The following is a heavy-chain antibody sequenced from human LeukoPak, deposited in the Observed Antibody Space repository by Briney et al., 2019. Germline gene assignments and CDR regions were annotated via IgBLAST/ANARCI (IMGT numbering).Heavy chain of an antibody. CDR3: ARGDSGSFLEVDY. D-gene: IGHD1-26*01. J-gene: IGHJ4*02. V-gene: IGHV3-21*01. CDR1: GFTFSNYW. CDR2: ISSSGTYI. Sequence: GGSLRLSCAASGFTFSNYWMHWVRQAPGKGLEWVSSISSSGTYIFYADSVKGRFTISRDNAKNSLYLQMNSLRAEDTAVYYCARGDSGSFLEVDYWGQGTLVSVSS.